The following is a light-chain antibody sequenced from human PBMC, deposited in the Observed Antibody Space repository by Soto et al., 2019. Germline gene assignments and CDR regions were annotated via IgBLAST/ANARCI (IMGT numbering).Light chain of an antibody. CDR3: AAWDDSLSGVM. Sequence: QSVLTQPPSASGTTGQTVTISCSGRFSNIGSNFIYWYQQLPGTAPKLLIYRNNERPSGVPDRFSASKSGTSASLAISGLRSEDEADYHCAAWDDSLSGVMFGGGTKLTVL. V-gene: IGLV1-47*01. CDR2: RNN. CDR1: FSNIGSNF. J-gene: IGLJ3*02.